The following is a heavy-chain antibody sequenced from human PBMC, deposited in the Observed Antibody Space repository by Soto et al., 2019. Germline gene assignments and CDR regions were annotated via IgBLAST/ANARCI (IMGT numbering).Heavy chain of an antibody. CDR1: GGSIRSYY. V-gene: IGHV4-59*08. J-gene: IGHJ3*02. Sequence: QVQLQESGPGLVKPSETLSLTCTVSGGSIRSYYWSWIRQPPGKGLEWIGYIYYSGSTNYNPSLKSRVTISVDTSKNQFSLKLSSVTAADTAVYYCARLKGYCSGGSCYDAFDIWGQGTMVTVSS. D-gene: IGHD2-15*01. CDR2: IYYSGST. CDR3: ARLKGYCSGGSCYDAFDI.